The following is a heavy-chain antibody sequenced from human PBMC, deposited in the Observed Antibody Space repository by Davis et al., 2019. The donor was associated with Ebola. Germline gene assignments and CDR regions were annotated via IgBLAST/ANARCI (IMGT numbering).Heavy chain of an antibody. D-gene: IGHD5-24*01. Sequence: GESLKISCAASGFTFDDYAMHWVRQAPGKGLEWVAVISYDGSNKYYADSVKGRFTISRDNSKNTLYLQMNSLRAEDTAVYYCAGYNFNYWGQGTLVTVSS. CDR2: ISYDGSNK. CDR1: GFTFDDYA. J-gene: IGHJ4*02. CDR3: AGYNFNY. V-gene: IGHV3-30*03.